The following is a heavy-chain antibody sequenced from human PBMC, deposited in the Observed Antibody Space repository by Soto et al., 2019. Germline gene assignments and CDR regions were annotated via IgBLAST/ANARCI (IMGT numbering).Heavy chain of an antibody. CDR2: IIPIFGTA. V-gene: IGHV1-69*12. D-gene: IGHD2-2*01. CDR1: GGTFSSYA. J-gene: IGHJ6*02. CDR3: ARHVPTAGSYSGMDV. Sequence: QVQLVQSGAEVKKPGSSVKVSCKASGGTFSSYAISWVRQAPGQGLEWMGGIIPIFGTANYAQKFQGRVTITAAESTTPASMELSSLRSEDTAVYFCARHVPTAGSYSGMDVWGQGTTVTVSS.